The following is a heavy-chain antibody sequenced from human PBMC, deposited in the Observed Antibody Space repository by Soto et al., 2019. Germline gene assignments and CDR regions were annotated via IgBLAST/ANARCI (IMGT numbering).Heavy chain of an antibody. CDR3: ARAGSGYYHSSDYSKGNC. J-gene: IGHJ4*02. V-gene: IGHV1-2*04. D-gene: IGHD3-22*01. CDR2: INPNSGDT. Sequence: ASVKVSCKASGYIFTGYYMHWVRQAPGQGLEWMGWINPNSGDTNYAQKFQGWVTMTRDTSISTGYMELSRLTFDDTAVYYCARAGSGYYHSSDYSKGNCWGQGTLVTVSS. CDR1: GYIFTGYY.